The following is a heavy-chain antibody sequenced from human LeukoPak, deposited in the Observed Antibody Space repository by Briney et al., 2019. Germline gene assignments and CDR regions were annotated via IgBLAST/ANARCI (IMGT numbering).Heavy chain of an antibody. CDR2: IRYDGSNK. Sequence: PGGSLRLSCAASGFTFSSYGMHWVRQAPGKGLEWVAFIRYDGSNKYYADSVKGRFTISRDNSKNTLYLQMNSLRAEDTAVYYCARGSQGFGEAYYYYMDVWGKGTTVTVSS. CDR3: ARGSQGFGEAYYYYMDV. CDR1: GFTFSSYG. D-gene: IGHD3-10*01. V-gene: IGHV3-30*02. J-gene: IGHJ6*03.